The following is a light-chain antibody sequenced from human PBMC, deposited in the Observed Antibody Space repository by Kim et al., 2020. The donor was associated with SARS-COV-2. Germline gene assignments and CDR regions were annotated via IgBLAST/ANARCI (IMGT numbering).Light chain of an antibody. CDR3: QQYNKWPWT. J-gene: IGKJ1*01. CDR1: QSISTK. V-gene: IGKV3-15*01. Sequence: EIVMTQSPATLSVSPGERATLSCRASQSISTKSAWYQQKPGQAPRILIYGASTRATGIPARFSGSGSGTEFTLTISSLQSEDFAVYYCQQYNKWPWTFGQGTKVDIK. CDR2: GAS.